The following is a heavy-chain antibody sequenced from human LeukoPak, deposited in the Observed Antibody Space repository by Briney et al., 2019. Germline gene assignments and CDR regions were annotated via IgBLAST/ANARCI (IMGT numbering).Heavy chain of an antibody. D-gene: IGHD2/OR15-2a*01. J-gene: IGHJ4*02. Sequence: GGSLRLSCAASGFTFSSYSMNWVRQAPGKGLEWVSSISSSSSYIYYADSVKDRFTISRDNAKNSLYLQMNSLRAEDTAVYYCASRLSQPFDYWGQGTLVTVSS. CDR1: GFTFSSYS. V-gene: IGHV3-21*01. CDR2: ISSSSSYI. CDR3: ASRLSQPFDY.